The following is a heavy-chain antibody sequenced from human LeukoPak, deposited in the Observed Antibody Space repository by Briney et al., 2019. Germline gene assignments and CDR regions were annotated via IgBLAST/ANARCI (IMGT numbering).Heavy chain of an antibody. CDR3: ARHWRSITPRKSTFDI. J-gene: IGHJ3*02. V-gene: IGHV4-31*03. Sequence: PSQTLSLTCTVSGGSISSGGYYWRWIRQHPGKGLEWIGYIYYSGSTYYNPPLKSRVTISVDTSKNQFSLKLSSVTAADTAVYYCARHWRSITPRKSTFDIWGQGTMVTVSS. CDR2: IYYSGST. CDR1: GGSISSGGYY. D-gene: IGHD6-6*01.